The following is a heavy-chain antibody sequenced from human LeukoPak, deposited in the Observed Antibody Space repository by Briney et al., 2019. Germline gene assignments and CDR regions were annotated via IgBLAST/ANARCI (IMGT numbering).Heavy chain of an antibody. D-gene: IGHD3-16*01. CDR1: GYTFTNYY. Sequence: GASVKVFCKASGYTFTNYYIHWVRQAPGQGLEWMGWITPNSGGTNYAQQFQGRVTMTRDTSISTAYMELNRLRSDDTAVYYCARDMYYDYVWGSSGAFDIWGQGAMVTVSS. CDR3: ARDMYYDYVWGSSGAFDI. CDR2: ITPNSGGT. J-gene: IGHJ3*02. V-gene: IGHV1-2*02.